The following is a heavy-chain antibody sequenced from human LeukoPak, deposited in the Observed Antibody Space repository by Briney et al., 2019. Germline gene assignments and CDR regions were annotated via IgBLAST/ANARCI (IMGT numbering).Heavy chain of an antibody. CDR2: VTISGDNT. D-gene: IGHD3-16*01. CDR3: ARGRGRNPSGYYYYMDV. J-gene: IGHJ6*04. Sequence: PGGSLRLSCAASEFTFSNFGMSWVRQAPEKGLEWVSSVTISGDNTYYAESVKGRFTISRDNSKGTLYLLMSSLRADDTAVYYCARGRGRNPSGYYYYMDVWGKGTTVTISS. CDR1: EFTFSNFG. V-gene: IGHV3-23*01.